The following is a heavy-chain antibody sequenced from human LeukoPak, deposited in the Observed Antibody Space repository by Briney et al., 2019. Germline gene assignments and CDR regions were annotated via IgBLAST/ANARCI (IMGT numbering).Heavy chain of an antibody. Sequence: PGGSLRLSCAASGFTFSTYGMHWVRQAPGKGLDCVAVIWSHGRNKYYADSVKGRFTVSRDNSKNTLYLQMNSLRAEDTAVYYCARDPGGDQGIDYWGQGTLVTVSS. CDR1: GFTFSTYG. D-gene: IGHD2-21*02. V-gene: IGHV3-33*01. CDR3: ARDPGGDQGIDY. CDR2: IWSHGRNK. J-gene: IGHJ4*02.